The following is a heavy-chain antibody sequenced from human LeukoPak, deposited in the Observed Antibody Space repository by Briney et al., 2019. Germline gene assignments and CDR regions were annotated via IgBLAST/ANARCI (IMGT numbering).Heavy chain of an antibody. CDR1: GFTFSNYW. V-gene: IGHV3-7*01. J-gene: IGHJ3*02. D-gene: IGHD1-26*01. Sequence: PGGSLRLSCAASGFTFSNYWMSWVRQAPGKGLEWVANIKQDGSEKYYVDSVKGRFTISRDNAKNSLYLQMNSLRAEDTAVYYCVRLLRSPGAWDAFDIWGQGTMVTVSS. CDR2: IKQDGSEK. CDR3: VRLLRSPGAWDAFDI.